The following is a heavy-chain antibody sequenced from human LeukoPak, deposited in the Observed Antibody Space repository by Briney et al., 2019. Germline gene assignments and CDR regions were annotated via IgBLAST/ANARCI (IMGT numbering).Heavy chain of an antibody. J-gene: IGHJ5*02. Sequence: ASVKVTCKASGYSFTSYYIHWVRQAPGQGLESMGIINPGGGSTSYAQKFQDRVTMTRDTSTSTVYMELNSLRSEDTAVYYCAKDLRWDHPGLDPWGQGTLVIVSS. V-gene: IGHV1-46*01. CDR1: GYSFTSYY. CDR2: INPGGGST. D-gene: IGHD4-23*01. CDR3: AKDLRWDHPGLDP.